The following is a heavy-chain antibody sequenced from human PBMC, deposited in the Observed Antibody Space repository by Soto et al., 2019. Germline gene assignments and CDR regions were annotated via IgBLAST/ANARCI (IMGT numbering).Heavy chain of an antibody. Sequence: SLKISCQGSGYAFSSYWIAWVRQMPGKGLEWMGIIYPGDSDTRYSPSFQGQVTISVDKSITTAYLQWSSLKASDTAMYYCARGYCTATICDPWFDPWGQGTLVTVSS. J-gene: IGHJ5*02. CDR3: ARGYCTATICDPWFDP. V-gene: IGHV5-51*01. CDR2: IYPGDSDT. CDR1: GYAFSSYW. D-gene: IGHD2-8*02.